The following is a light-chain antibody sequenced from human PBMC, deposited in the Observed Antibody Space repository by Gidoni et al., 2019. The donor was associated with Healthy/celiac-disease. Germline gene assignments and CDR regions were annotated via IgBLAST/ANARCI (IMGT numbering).Light chain of an antibody. CDR1: SSDVCGYNY. J-gene: IGLJ1*01. CDR3: SSYKSSSPLPG. CDR2: EVS. Sequence: QSPLTQPASVSGSPGQSIHISCTGTSSDVCGYNYVSWYQQHPAKAPKLMIYEVSNRPSGVSNRFSGSKSGNTASLTISGLQAEDEADYYCSSYKSSSPLPGFGTGTKVTVL. V-gene: IGLV2-14*01.